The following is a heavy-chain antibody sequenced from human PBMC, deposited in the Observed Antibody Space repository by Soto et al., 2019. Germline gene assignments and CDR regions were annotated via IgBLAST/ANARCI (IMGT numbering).Heavy chain of an antibody. J-gene: IGHJ5*02. D-gene: IGHD6-19*01. CDR1: GYSFTSYW. Sequence: GESLKISCKGSGYSFTSYWIGWVRQMPGKGLGWMGIIYPGDSDTRYSPSFQGQVTISADKSISTAYLQWSSLKASDTAMYYCARHFRPGYSSGWYNWFDPWGQGTLVTVSS. CDR3: ARHFRPGYSSGWYNWFDP. V-gene: IGHV5-51*01. CDR2: IYPGDSDT.